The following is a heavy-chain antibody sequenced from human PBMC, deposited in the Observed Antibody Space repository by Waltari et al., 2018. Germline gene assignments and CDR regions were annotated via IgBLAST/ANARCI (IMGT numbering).Heavy chain of an antibody. D-gene: IGHD3-3*02. V-gene: IGHV3-30*18. Sequence: QGQLVESGGGVVQPGRALRRSCARAGSPFRRYGTPWVRPGPGKGLEWVAVISYDGSNKYYADSVKGRFTISRDNSKNTLYLQMNSLRAEDTAVYYCAKGPPFLEWLNYYMDVWGKGTTVTVSS. CDR3: AKGPPFLEWLNYYMDV. CDR2: ISYDGSNK. J-gene: IGHJ6*03. CDR1: GSPFRRYG.